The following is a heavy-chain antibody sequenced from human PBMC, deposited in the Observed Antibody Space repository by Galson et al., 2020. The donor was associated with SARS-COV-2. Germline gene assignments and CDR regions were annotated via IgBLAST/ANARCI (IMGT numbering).Heavy chain of an antibody. Sequence: SETLSLTCTVSGASISSGDYYWSWIRHSPAKGLALIGSVHTSWMTHYSPSLKSRLLISDDISKNQFSLTLRSVTAADSALYYCARDGPAAFDMWGKGTIVT. J-gene: IGHJ3*02. CDR1: GASISSGDYY. CDR2: VHTSWMT. CDR3: ARDGPAAFDM. V-gene: IGHV4-30-4*08.